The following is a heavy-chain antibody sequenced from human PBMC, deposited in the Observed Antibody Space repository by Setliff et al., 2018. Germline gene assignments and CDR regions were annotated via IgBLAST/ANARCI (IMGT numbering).Heavy chain of an antibody. V-gene: IGHV3-7*03. CDR2: IKEDGSQR. CDR1: GFDFKTHW. J-gene: IGHJ3*02. Sequence: GGSLRLSCAASGFDFKTHWMDWARQAPGKGLEWVANIKEDGSQRNYVDAVRGRFTVSRDNARNLLSLQMNSLRAEDTAVYYCAKGGGFGELLWTPDAFDIWGQGTMVTVSS. CDR3: AKGGGFGELLWTPDAFDI. D-gene: IGHD3-10*01.